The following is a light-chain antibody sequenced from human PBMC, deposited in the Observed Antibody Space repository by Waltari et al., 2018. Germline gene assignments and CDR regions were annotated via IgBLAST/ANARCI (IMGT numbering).Light chain of an antibody. V-gene: IGLV2-8*01. CDR1: SSDVGGYNY. CDR3: SSYAGSNNLGV. J-gene: IGLJ1*01. CDR2: EVS. Sequence: QSALTQPPSASGSPGQSVTISCTGTSSDVGGYNYVSWYQHHPGKAPTLRIYEVSQRPSGVPGRFSGSKSGTTASLTVSGLQAEDEADYYCSSYAGSNNLGVFGTGTKVTVL.